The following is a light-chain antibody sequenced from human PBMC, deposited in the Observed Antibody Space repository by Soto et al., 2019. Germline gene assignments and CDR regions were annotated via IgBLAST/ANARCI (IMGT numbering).Light chain of an antibody. V-gene: IGKV3-11*01. CDR2: DAS. CDR3: QQRSDWPST. J-gene: IGKJ4*01. Sequence: EIVLTQSPATLSLSPGDRATLSCRASQSVGSYLGWYQQRPGQAPRLLIYDASNRATGIPARFSGSGSGTDFTLTISSLEPEDFAVYYCQQRSDWPSTFCGGNKVEIK. CDR1: QSVGSY.